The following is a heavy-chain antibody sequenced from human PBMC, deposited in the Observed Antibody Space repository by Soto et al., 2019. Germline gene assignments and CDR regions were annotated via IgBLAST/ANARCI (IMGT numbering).Heavy chain of an antibody. J-gene: IGHJ4*02. CDR1: GFTFSSYG. D-gene: IGHD6-13*01. CDR3: ARDRSLAPDY. V-gene: IGHV3-33*01. CDR2: IWYDGSNK. Sequence: GGSLRLSCAASGFTFSSYGLHWVRQAPGKGLEWVAVIWYDGSNKYYADSVKGRFTISRDNAKNSLYLQMNSLRAEDTAVYYCARDRSLAPDYWGQGTLVTVSS.